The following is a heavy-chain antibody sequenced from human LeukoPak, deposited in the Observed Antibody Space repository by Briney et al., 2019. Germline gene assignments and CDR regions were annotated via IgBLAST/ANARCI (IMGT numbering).Heavy chain of an antibody. Sequence: SETLSLTCTVSGGSISSYYWSWIRQPPGKGLEWIGYIYYSGSTNYYPSLKSRVTISVDTSKNQFSLKLSSVTAADTVVYYCARGTVSEPLLPPTFDYWGQGTLVTVSS. V-gene: IGHV4-59*01. J-gene: IGHJ4*02. CDR3: ARGTVSEPLLPPTFDY. D-gene: IGHD1-14*01. CDR1: GGSISSYY. CDR2: IYYSGST.